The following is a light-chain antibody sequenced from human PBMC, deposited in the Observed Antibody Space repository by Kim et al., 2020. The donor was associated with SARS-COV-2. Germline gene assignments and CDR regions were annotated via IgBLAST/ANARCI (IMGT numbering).Light chain of an antibody. CDR3: NSRDSSGNHLV. CDR2: GNN. CDR1: SLISSY. J-gene: IGLJ2*01. Sequence: SSELTQDPAVSVDLVQTVRITCQGDSLISSYARWYQQKPGKAPVLVIYGNNNRLSVIPDRLSGSSSVITASLTITAAQPEDDADHYCNSRDSSGNHLVFG. V-gene: IGLV3-19*01.